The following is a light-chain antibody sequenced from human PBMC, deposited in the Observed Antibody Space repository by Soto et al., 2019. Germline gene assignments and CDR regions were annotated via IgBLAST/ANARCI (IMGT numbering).Light chain of an antibody. Sequence: DIQMTQSPSTLSASVGDRVTITCRASRSISNWLAWYQQRPGIAPKLLIFDAYILQSGVPSRFSGSGSGTEFTLSISRLQTDDFATYYCQQYGSFSPITFGGGTKVEI. J-gene: IGKJ4*01. CDR3: QQYGSFSPIT. CDR2: DAY. V-gene: IGKV1-5*01. CDR1: RSISNW.